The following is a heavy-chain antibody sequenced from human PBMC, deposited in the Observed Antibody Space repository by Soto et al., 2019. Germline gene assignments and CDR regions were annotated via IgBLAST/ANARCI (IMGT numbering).Heavy chain of an antibody. Sequence: SETLSHTCTVSGGSISSYYWSWIRQPPGKGLEWIGYIYYSGSTNYNPSLKSRVTISVGTSKNQFSLKLSSVTAADTAVYYCARAGVDTAMVTEGYYYYYYMDVWGKGTTVTVSS. V-gene: IGHV4-59*01. CDR2: IYYSGST. J-gene: IGHJ6*03. CDR3: ARAGVDTAMVTEGYYYYYYMDV. D-gene: IGHD5-18*01. CDR1: GGSISSYY.